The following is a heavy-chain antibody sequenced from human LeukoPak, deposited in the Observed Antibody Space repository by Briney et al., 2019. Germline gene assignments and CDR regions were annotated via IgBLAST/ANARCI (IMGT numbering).Heavy chain of an antibody. J-gene: IGHJ3*01. CDR3: AKVYSSSSRDAFDV. CDR2: INHSGST. CDR1: GESFSGYY. Sequence: SETLSLTCAVYGESFSGYYWSWVRQSPGKGLDWIGEINHSGSTNYNSSLKSRVTISVDTSKSQFSLRLSSVTAADTAVYYCAKVYSSSSRDAFDVWGQGTMVTVSS. D-gene: IGHD6-6*01. V-gene: IGHV4-34*01.